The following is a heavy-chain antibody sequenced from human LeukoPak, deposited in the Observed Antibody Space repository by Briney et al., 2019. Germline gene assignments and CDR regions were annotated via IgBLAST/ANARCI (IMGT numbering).Heavy chain of an antibody. CDR2: IYYSGST. CDR1: GGSISSSSDF. J-gene: IGHJ4*02. D-gene: IGHD3-3*02. V-gene: IGHV4-39*01. Sequence: SETLSLTCTVSGGSISSSSDFWGWIRQPPGKGLEWIGTIYYSGSTYYNPSLKSRVTISVDTSKNQFSLKLSSVTAADAAVYYCAARQRITIGYWGQGTLVTVSS. CDR3: AARQRITIGY.